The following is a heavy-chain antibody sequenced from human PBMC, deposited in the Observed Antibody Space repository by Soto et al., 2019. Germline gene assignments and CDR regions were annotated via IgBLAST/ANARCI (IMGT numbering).Heavy chain of an antibody. CDR3: ARDLAGGIPAY. CDR2: ISRSSSTI. J-gene: IGHJ4*02. V-gene: IGHV3-48*01. D-gene: IGHD6-13*01. CDR1: GFTLSRYS. Sequence: EVQLVESGGGLVQPGGSLRLSCVASGFTLSRYSMNWVRQAPGKGLEWVSYISRSSSTIYYADSVKGRFTISRDNAENSLSLQMNSLRAEDTAVYYCARDLAGGIPAYWGQGTRVTVSS.